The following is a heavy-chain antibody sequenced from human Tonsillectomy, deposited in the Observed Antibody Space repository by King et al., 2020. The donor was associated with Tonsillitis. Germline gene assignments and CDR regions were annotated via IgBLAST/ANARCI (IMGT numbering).Heavy chain of an antibody. J-gene: IGHJ4*02. V-gene: IGHV3-21*01. Sequence: VQLVESGGGLVKPGGSLRLSCAASGFTFSTYSLNWVRQAPGKELEGVSFISSSSTFIHYADTVRGRFTISRDNAKSSVYLEMNSLRSEDTAMYYCGGGATPGVTMVTIDYWGQGILVTVSS. CDR2: ISSSSTFI. CDR1: GFTFSTYS. D-gene: IGHD4/OR15-4a*01. CDR3: GGGATPGVTMVTIDY.